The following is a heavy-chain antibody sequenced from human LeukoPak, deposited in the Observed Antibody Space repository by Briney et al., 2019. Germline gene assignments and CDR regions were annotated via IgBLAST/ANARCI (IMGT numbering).Heavy chain of an antibody. CDR2: ISPDGAST. Sequence: SCKASGGTFSNHPMHWVRQAPGKGLESVSVISPDGASTHYANSVKGRFTISRDNSKNTLHLQMGSLRVEDMAVYYCARESIGDYDYWGQGTLVTVSS. D-gene: IGHD4-17*01. CDR3: ARESIGDYDY. CDR1: GGTFSNHP. J-gene: IGHJ4*02. V-gene: IGHV3-64*01.